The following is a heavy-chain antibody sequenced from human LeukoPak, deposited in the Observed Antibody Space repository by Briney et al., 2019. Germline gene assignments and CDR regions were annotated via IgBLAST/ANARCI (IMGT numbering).Heavy chain of an antibody. D-gene: IGHD1-14*01. J-gene: IGHJ5*02. CDR3: ARDAPTNPSSPNWFDP. V-gene: IGHV3-21*01. Sequence: MSGGSLRLSCAASGFTFSTHVMSWVRQAPGKGLEWVSSISSSSSYIYYADSVKGRFTISRDNAKNSLYLQMNSLRAEGTAVYYCARDAPTNPSSPNWFDPWGQGTLVTVSS. CDR1: GFTFSTHV. CDR2: ISSSSSYI.